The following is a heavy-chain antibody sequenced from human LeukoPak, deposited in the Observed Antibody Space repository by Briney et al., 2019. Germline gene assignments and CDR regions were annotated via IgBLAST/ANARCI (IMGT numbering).Heavy chain of an antibody. V-gene: IGHV3-7*01. J-gene: IGHJ6*03. D-gene: IGHD5-24*01. CDR2: INEDGTEK. CDR3: ARGETMDV. CDR1: DFSFETYW. Sequence: PGGSLRLSXVALDFSFETYWMSWVRQAPGKGPQWVANINEDGTEKHYVGSVRGRFTISRDNAESSLHLQMNSLRPDDLGVYYCARGETMDVWGKGTMVTASS.